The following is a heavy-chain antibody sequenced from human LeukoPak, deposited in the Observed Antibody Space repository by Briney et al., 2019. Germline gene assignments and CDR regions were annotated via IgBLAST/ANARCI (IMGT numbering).Heavy chain of an antibody. J-gene: IGHJ6*04. CDR3: ARGRVAVAGTGYYYYGMDV. D-gene: IGHD6-19*01. Sequence: ASVKVSCKASGGTFSSYAISWVRQAPGQGLEWVGGIIPIFGTANYAQKFQGRVTITADESTSTAYMELSSLRSEDTAVYYCARGRVAVAGTGYYYYGMDVWGKGTTVTVSS. CDR1: GGTFSSYA. CDR2: IIPIFGTA. V-gene: IGHV1-69*13.